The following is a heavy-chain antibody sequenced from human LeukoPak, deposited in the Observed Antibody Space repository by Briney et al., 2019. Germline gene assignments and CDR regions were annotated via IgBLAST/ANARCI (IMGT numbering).Heavy chain of an antibody. V-gene: IGHV4-31*03. CDR1: GGSISSGGYY. Sequence: PSQTLSLTCTVSGGSISSGGYYWSWIRQHPGKGLEWIGYIYYSGSIYYNPSLKSRVTISVDTSKNQFSLKLSSVTAADTAVYYCARGGDFWSGYYSDWGQGTLVTVSS. J-gene: IGHJ4*02. D-gene: IGHD3-3*01. CDR2: IYYSGSI. CDR3: ARGGDFWSGYYSD.